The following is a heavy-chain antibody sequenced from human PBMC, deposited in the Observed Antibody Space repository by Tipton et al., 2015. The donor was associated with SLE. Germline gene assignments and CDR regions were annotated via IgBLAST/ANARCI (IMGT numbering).Heavy chain of an antibody. CDR3: ARGSRYSGYDYPYYFDY. V-gene: IGHV4-34*01. D-gene: IGHD5-12*01. J-gene: IGHJ4*02. CDR1: GGSFSGSY. CDR2: INHSGST. Sequence: TLSLTCAVYGGSFSGSYWSWIRQPPGKGLEWIGEINHSGSTNYNPSLKSRVTISVDTSKNQFSLKLSSVTAADTAVYYCARGSRYSGYDYPYYFDYWGQGTLVTVSS.